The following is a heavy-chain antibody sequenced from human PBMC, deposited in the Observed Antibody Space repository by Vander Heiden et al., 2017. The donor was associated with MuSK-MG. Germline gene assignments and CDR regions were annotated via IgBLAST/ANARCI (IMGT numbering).Heavy chain of an antibody. CDR3: AKAGYCSGGSCYPYYYMDV. CDR1: GFTFSSYG. Sequence: QVQLVESGGGVVQPGGSLRLSCAASGFTFSSYGMHWVRQAPGKGLEWVAVVGYDGFNKYYADSVTGRFTISRDNSKNTLYLQMNSLRAEDTAVYYCAKAGYCSGGSCYPYYYMDVWGQGTTVTVSS. J-gene: IGHJ6*03. CDR2: VGYDGFNK. V-gene: IGHV3-30*02. D-gene: IGHD2-15*01.